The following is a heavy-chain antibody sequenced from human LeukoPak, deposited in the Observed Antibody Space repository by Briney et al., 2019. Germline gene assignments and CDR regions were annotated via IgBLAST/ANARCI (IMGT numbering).Heavy chain of an antibody. J-gene: IGHJ4*02. D-gene: IGHD6-13*01. CDR3: ARDLAAYIAAAGDDY. CDR2: ISYDGSNK. CDR1: GFTFSSYA. V-gene: IGHV3-30-3*01. Sequence: GGSLRLSCAASGFTFSSYAMHWVRQAPGKGLEWVAVISYDGSNKYYADSVKGRFTISRDNSKNTLYLQMNSLRAEDTAVYYCARDLAAYIAAAGDDYWGQGTLVTVSS.